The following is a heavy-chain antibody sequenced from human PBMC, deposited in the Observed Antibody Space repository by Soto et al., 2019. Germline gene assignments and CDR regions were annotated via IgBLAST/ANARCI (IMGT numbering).Heavy chain of an antibody. CDR1: GYTFSNYG. CDR3: ARDPGAASFDF. CDR2: INTSNDNK. V-gene: IGHV1-18*01. D-gene: IGHD2-15*01. Sequence: GASVKVSCKASGYTFSNYGISWVRQAPGEGLEWVGWINTSNDNKLYAQKLQGRLTLTTDTSTSTAYMDLTTLRSDDTAVYFCARDPGAASFDFWAQGPLVTVSS. J-gene: IGHJ4*02.